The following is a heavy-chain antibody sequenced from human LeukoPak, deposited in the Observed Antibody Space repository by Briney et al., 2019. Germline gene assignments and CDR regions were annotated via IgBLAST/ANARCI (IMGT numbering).Heavy chain of an antibody. CDR3: AKVFDSSGYFTSFDY. Sequence: GGSLRLSCAASGFTFSSYAMSWVRQAPGKGLEWVSAISGSGGSTYYADSVKGRFTISRDNSKNTLYLQMNSLRAEDTAVYYCAKVFDSSGYFTSFDYRGQGTLVTVSS. J-gene: IGHJ4*02. CDR1: GFTFSSYA. V-gene: IGHV3-23*01. CDR2: ISGSGGST. D-gene: IGHD3-22*01.